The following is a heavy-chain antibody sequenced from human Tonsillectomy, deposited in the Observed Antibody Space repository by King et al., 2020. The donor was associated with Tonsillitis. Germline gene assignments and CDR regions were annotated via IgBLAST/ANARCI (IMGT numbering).Heavy chain of an antibody. D-gene: IGHD3-3*01. CDR3: AKCPYDFWSGGLYYAMDV. J-gene: IGHJ6*02. CDR1: GFTFSTYA. CDR2: MSGAGART. Sequence: VQLVESGGGLVQPGGSLRLSCAASGFTFSTYAMTWVRQAPGKGLEWVSVMSGAGARTYHADPVKGRFTISRDNSKNTLYLQMNSLGAEDPAVYYCAKCPYDFWSGGLYYAMDVWGQGTTVTVSS. V-gene: IGHV3-23*04.